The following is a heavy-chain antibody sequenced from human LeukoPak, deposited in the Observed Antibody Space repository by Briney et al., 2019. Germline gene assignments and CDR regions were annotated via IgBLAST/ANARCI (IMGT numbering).Heavy chain of an antibody. V-gene: IGHV1-8*01. D-gene: IGHD6-19*01. Sequence: ASVKVSCKASGYTFTSYDINWVRQATGQGLEWVGWMSPNSGNTGSAQKFQGRVTMTEDTSTDTAYMELSSLRSEDTAVYYCATDHSIAVAGPGGDYWGQGTLVTVSS. CDR1: GYTFTSYD. J-gene: IGHJ4*02. CDR2: MSPNSGNT. CDR3: ATDHSIAVAGPGGDY.